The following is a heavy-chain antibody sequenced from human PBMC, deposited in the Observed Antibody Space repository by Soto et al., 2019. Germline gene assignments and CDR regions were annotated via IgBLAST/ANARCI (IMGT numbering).Heavy chain of an antibody. D-gene: IGHD3-22*01. CDR3: ARGRDYYDSSGLTQPHYYGMDV. V-gene: IGHV4-34*01. Sequence: ETLSLTYAVYGGSFSGYYWSWIRQPPGKGVERIGEINHSGSTNYNPSLKSRVTISVDTSKNQFSLKLSSVTAADTAVYYCARGRDYYDSSGLTQPHYYGMDVWGQGTTVTVS. CDR2: INHSGST. CDR1: GGSFSGYY. J-gene: IGHJ6*02.